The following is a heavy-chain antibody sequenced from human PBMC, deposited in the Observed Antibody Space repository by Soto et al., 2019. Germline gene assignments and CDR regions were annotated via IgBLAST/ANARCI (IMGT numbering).Heavy chain of an antibody. CDR3: ARDLRSTSDGWSGYRDAFDI. J-gene: IGHJ3*02. CDR1: GYTFTSYY. D-gene: IGHD3-3*01. V-gene: IGHV1-46*01. CDR2: INPSGGST. Sequence: ASVKVSCKASGYTFTSYYMHWVRQAPGQGLEWMGIINPSGGSTSYAQKFQGRVTMTRDTSTSTVYMELSSLRSEDTAVYYCARDLRSTSDGWSGYRDAFDIWGQGTMVTVSS.